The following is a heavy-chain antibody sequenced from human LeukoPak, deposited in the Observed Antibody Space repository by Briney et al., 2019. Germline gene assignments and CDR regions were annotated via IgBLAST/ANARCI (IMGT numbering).Heavy chain of an antibody. CDR1: GFTFDDYA. D-gene: IGHD3-9*01. V-gene: IGHV3-9*01. J-gene: IGHJ4*02. CDR2: ISWNSGSI. CDR3: AKDSAYDILTGYPFDY. Sequence: GGSLRLSCAASGFTFDDYAMHWVRQAPGKGLEWVSGISWNSGSIGYADSVKGRFTISRDNAKNSLYLRMNSLRAEDTALYYCAKDSAYDILTGYPFDYWGQGTLVTVSS.